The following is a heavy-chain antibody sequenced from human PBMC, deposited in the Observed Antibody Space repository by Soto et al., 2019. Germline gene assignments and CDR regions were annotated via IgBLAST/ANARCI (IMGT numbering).Heavy chain of an antibody. V-gene: IGHV4-34*01. Sequence: SETLSLTCAVYGGSFSGYYWSWIRQPPGKGLEWIGEINHSGSTNYNPSLKSRVTISVDTSKNQFSLKLSSVTAADTAVYYCARDKMRAGIPYYYGMAVWGQVTTSTVPS. J-gene: IGHJ6*02. CDR2: INHSGST. CDR1: GGSFSGYY. D-gene: IGHD2-21*01. CDR3: ARDKMRAGIPYYYGMAV.